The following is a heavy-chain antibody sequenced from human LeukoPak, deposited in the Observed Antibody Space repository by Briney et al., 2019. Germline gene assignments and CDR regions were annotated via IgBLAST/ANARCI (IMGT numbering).Heavy chain of an antibody. D-gene: IGHD2-15*01. Sequence: KPSETLSLTCAVYGGSFSGYYWSWIRQPPGKGLEWVGYIHRSGRTHYNPSLKSRATLSLDTSKNQFSLKLTSVTAADTAVYYCAREVDVPSTSDGFDIWGQGTVVTVSS. CDR3: AREVDVPSTSDGFDI. CDR1: GGSFSGYY. V-gene: IGHV4-34*09. J-gene: IGHJ3*02. CDR2: IHRSGRT.